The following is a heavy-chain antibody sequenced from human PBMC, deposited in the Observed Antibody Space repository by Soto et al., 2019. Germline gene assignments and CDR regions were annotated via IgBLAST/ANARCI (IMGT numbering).Heavy chain of an antibody. J-gene: IGHJ6*02. CDR1: GFTFSSYS. V-gene: IGHV3-21*01. CDR2: ISSSSIYI. CDR3: AIAYWGGIAAAGKIYYYYYGMDV. Sequence: PGGSLRLSGAASGFTFSSYSINWVRQAPWKGLEWVSSISSSSIYIYYADSVKGRFTTSRDNAKNSLYLQMNSLRAEDTAVYYFAIAYWGGIAAAGKIYYYYYGMDVWGQGTTVPVSS. D-gene: IGHD6-13*01.